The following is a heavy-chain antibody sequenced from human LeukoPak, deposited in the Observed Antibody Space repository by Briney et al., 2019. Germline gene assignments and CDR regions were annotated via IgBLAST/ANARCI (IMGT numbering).Heavy chain of an antibody. CDR3: ARDPSGGFRWYFDL. J-gene: IGHJ2*01. CDR2: AYYKSKWYY. Sequence: SQTLSLTCAISGDSVSGSSATWNWIRQSPSGGLEWLGRAYYKSKWYYDYALSVKSRIAISPDTSRNQFSLQLNSVTPEDTAVYYCARDPSGGFRWYFDLWGRGTLVTVSS. D-gene: IGHD2-15*01. V-gene: IGHV6-1*01. CDR1: GDSVSGSSAT.